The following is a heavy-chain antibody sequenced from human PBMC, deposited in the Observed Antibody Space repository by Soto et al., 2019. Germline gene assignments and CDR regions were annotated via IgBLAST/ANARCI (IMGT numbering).Heavy chain of an antibody. J-gene: IGHJ4*02. D-gene: IGHD5-12*01. CDR2: TYYRSKWYN. V-gene: IGHV6-1*01. Sequence: SQTLSLTCAISGDSVSSNSAAWNWIRQSPSRGLEWLGRTYYRSKWYNDYAVSVKSRITINPDTSKNQFSLHLNSVTPEDTAVYYCARGELGWPNVATDVAFDYWGQGTLVTAPQ. CDR1: GDSVSSNSAA. CDR3: ARGELGWPNVATDVAFDY.